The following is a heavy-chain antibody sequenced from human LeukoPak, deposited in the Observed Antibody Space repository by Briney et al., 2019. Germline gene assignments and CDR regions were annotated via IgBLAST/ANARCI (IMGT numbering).Heavy chain of an antibody. J-gene: IGHJ4*02. CDR1: GFTFSSYE. Sequence: GGSLRLSCAASGFTFSSYEVNWVRQAPGKGLEWVSYISSSGSTIYYADSVKGRFTISRDNAKNSLYLQMNSLRAEDTAVYYCARDLYRIVVVPHYFDYWGQGTLVTVSS. CDR2: ISSSGSTI. D-gene: IGHD3-22*01. CDR3: ARDLYRIVVVPHYFDY. V-gene: IGHV3-48*03.